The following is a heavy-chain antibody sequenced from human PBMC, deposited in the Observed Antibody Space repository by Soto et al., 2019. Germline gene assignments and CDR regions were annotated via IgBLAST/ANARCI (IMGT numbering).Heavy chain of an antibody. Sequence: QVQLQESGAGLVKPSQTLSLTCTVSGGSISSGGYYWSWICQHPGKGLEWSGYIYYTGRPYYNPTLKSCVTISVNTSKNQFSPEQASVAAADTAVYYCARYPRRGGMDVWGQSTTVTVSS. CDR1: GGSISSGGYY. V-gene: IGHV4-31*03. CDR2: IYYTGRP. CDR3: ARYPRRGGMDV. J-gene: IGHJ6*02.